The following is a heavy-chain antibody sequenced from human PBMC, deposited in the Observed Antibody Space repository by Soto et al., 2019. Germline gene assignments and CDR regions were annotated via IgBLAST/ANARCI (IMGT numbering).Heavy chain of an antibody. J-gene: IGHJ6*02. D-gene: IGHD3-10*01. Sequence: KPWETLALTCTVSGDSISSYYWSWIRQPAGKGLEWIGRIYTSGSTNYNPSLKSRVTMSVDTSKNQFSLKLSSVTAADTAVYYCASGSGSYYPSYGMDVWGQGTTVIVSS. CDR1: GDSISSYY. V-gene: IGHV4-4*07. CDR3: ASGSGSYYPSYGMDV. CDR2: IYTSGST.